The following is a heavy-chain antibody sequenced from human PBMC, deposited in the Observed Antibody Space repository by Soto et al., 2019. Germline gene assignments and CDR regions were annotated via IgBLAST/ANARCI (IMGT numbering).Heavy chain of an antibody. CDR2: INPKRGGT. Sequence: SSVKVSSKASVYTFINYYMHWVRQAPERPFEWTGSINPKRGGTNYAQKLQGRVTMSRVTSIRTASMEPSRLISDDSAMYHCARGTGPYCNHIKCYIWFDPSRQATLLPVSS. D-gene: IGHD2-2*02. CDR1: VYTFINYY. J-gene: IGHJ5*02. CDR3: ARGTGPYCNHIKCYIWFDP. V-gene: IGHV1-2*02.